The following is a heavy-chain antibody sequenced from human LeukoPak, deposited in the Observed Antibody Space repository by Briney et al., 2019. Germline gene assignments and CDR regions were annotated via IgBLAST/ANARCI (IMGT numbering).Heavy chain of an antibody. J-gene: IGHJ4*02. CDR3: TTDIVVVGY. D-gene: IGHD2-2*01. CDR2: ISYDGSNK. V-gene: IGHV3-30-3*01. CDR1: GFTFSSYA. Sequence: GGSLRLSCAASGFTFSSYAMHWVRQAPGKGLEWVAVISYDGSNKYYADSVKGRFTISRDNSKNTLYLQMNSLKTEDTAVYYCTTDIVVVGYWGQGTLVTVSS.